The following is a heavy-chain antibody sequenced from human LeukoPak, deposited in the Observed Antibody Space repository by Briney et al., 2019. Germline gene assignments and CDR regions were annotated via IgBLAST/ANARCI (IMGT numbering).Heavy chain of an antibody. CDR1: GGSISSGGYY. CDR2: IYYSGST. CDR3: ARASGPTVTHYYYYGMDV. Sequence: KSSETLSLTCTVSGGSISSGGYYWSWIRQHPGKGLEWIGYIYYSGSTYYNPSLKSRVTISVDTSKNQFSLKLSSVTAADTAVYYCARASGPTVTHYYYYGMDVWGQGTTVTVSS. J-gene: IGHJ6*02. V-gene: IGHV4-31*03. D-gene: IGHD4-17*01.